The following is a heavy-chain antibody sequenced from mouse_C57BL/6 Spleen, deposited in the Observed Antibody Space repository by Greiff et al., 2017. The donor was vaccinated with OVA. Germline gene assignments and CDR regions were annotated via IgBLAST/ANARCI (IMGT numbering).Heavy chain of an antibody. J-gene: IGHJ4*01. CDR3: ARDNYSKLDAMDY. D-gene: IGHD2-5*01. V-gene: IGHV1-52*01. CDR2: IDPSDSET. CDR1: GYTFTSYW. Sequence: QVQLQQPGAELVRPGSSVKLSCKASGYTFTSYWMHWVKQRPIQGLEWIGNIDPSDSETHYNQKFKDKATLTVDKSSSTAYMQLSSLTSEDSAVYVCARDNYSKLDAMDYWGQGTSVTVSS.